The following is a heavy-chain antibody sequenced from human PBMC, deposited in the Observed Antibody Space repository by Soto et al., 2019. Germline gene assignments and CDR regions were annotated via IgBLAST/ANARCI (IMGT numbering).Heavy chain of an antibody. CDR3: ARESPYSSDLGYFDL. Sequence: EVQLVESGGGLVQPGGSLRLSCAASGFTVSTNYMSWVRQAPGKGLEWVSVIYSIGSTYYADSVKGRFTISRDNAKNTFYLQMNSLRVEDTAVYYCARESPYSSDLGYFDLWGRGTLVRVSS. V-gene: IGHV3-66*01. CDR1: GFTVSTNY. D-gene: IGHD6-19*01. CDR2: IYSIGST. J-gene: IGHJ2*01.